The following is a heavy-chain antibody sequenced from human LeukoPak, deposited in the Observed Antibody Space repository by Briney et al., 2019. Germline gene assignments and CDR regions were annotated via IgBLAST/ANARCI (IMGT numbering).Heavy chain of an antibody. CDR2: ISSSSNTI. Sequence: GGSLRLSCAASGFTFSSYAMSWVRQAPGKGLEWVSYISSSSNTIYYADSVKGRFTISRDNAKNSLYLQMNSLRTEDTAVYYCTKGLWAGVSAARDWGQGALVTVSS. D-gene: IGHD2-8*01. V-gene: IGHV3-48*01. CDR3: TKGLWAGVSAARD. CDR1: GFTFSSYA. J-gene: IGHJ4*02.